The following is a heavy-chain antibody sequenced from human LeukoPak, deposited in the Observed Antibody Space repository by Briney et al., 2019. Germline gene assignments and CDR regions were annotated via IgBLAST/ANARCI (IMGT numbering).Heavy chain of an antibody. V-gene: IGHV5-51*01. Sequence: GESLKISCKASGYSFTNYWIGWVRQMPGKGLEWMGIINPVDSDTRYGPSFQGQVTISADKSISTAYLQRSSLKVSDTAIYYCARAWNFDYWGQGTLVTVSS. D-gene: IGHD5-12*01. CDR3: ARAWNFDY. CDR2: INPVDSDT. CDR1: GYSFTNYW. J-gene: IGHJ4*02.